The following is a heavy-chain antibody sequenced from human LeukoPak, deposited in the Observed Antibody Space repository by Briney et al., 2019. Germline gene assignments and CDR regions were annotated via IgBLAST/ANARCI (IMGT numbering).Heavy chain of an antibody. CDR3: ARVPAGIFRSRVYGLDV. CDR2: ISSSGSTI. D-gene: IGHD6-19*01. J-gene: IGHJ6*02. CDR1: GFTFSSYE. V-gene: IGHV3-48*03. Sequence: QTGGSLRLSCAASGFTFSSYEMNWVRQAPGKGLEWVSYISSSGSTIYYADSVKGRFTISRDNAKNSLYLQMNSLRAEDTAVYYCARVPAGIFRSRVYGLDVWGQGTTVTVSS.